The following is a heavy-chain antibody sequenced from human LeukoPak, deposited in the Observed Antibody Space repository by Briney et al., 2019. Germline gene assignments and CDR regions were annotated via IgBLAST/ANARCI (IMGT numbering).Heavy chain of an antibody. CDR1: GGSFSGSY. Sequence: SETLSLTRAVYGGSFSGSYWSWIRQPPGKGLECIGEINHSGSTNYHPSLKSRVTISVDTSKNQFSLKLSSVTAADTAVYYCARGCNYGSGSYCPYYYYYMDVWGKGTTVTVSS. CDR2: INHSGST. CDR3: ARGCNYGSGSYCPYYYYYMDV. J-gene: IGHJ6*03. V-gene: IGHV4-34*01. D-gene: IGHD3-10*01.